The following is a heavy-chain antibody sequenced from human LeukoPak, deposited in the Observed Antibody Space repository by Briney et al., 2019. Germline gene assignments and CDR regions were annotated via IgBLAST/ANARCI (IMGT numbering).Heavy chain of an antibody. D-gene: IGHD2-2*01. J-gene: IGHJ4*02. CDR2: INHSGST. CDR1: GGSFSGYY. V-gene: IGHV4-34*01. Sequence: SETLSLTCAVYGGSFSGYYWSWIRQPPGKGLEWIGEINHSGSTNYNPSLKSRVTISVDTSKNQFSLKLSSVTAADTAVYYCASLKECSSTSCRTTDYWGQGTLVTVSS. CDR3: ASLKECSSTSCRTTDY.